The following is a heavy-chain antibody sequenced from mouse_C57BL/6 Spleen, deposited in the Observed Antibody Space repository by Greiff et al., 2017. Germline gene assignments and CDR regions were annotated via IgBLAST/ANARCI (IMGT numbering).Heavy chain of an antibody. CDR2: IYPGSGNT. CDR3: AISWFAY. Sequence: VKLQESGAELVRPGASVKLSCKASGYTFTDYYINWVKQRPGQGLEWIARIYPGSGNTYYNEKFKGKATLTAEKSSSTAYMQLSSLTSEDSAVYFCAISWFAYWGQGTLVTVSA. V-gene: IGHV1-76*01. J-gene: IGHJ3*01. CDR1: GYTFTDYY.